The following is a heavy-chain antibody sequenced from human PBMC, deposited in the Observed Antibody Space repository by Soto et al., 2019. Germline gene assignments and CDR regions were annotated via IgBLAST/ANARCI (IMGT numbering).Heavy chain of an antibody. J-gene: IGHJ6*02. V-gene: IGHV3-9*01. CDR2: ISWNSGSI. D-gene: IGHD2-2*02. CDR1: GFTFDDYA. CDR3: AKANVGYCSSTSCYTGYYYYGMDV. Sequence: EVQLVESGGGLVQPGRSLRLSCAASGFTFDDYAMHWVRQAPGKGLEWVSGISWNSGSIGYADSVKGRFTISRDNAKKSLYLQMNSLRAEDTALYYCAKANVGYCSSTSCYTGYYYYGMDVWGQGTTVTVSS.